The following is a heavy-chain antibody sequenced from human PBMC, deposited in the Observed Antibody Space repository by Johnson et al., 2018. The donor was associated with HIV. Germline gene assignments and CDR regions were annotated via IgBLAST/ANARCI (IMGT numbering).Heavy chain of an antibody. CDR3: AKDRSSGRYRGDAFDI. Sequence: VQLVESGGGLVQPGRSLRLSCAASGFTFDDYAMHWVRQAPGKGLEWVSGISWNRGSIGYADAVKGRFTISRDNAKNSLYLQMNSLRAEDTALYYCAKDRSSGRYRGDAFDIWGQGTMVTVSS. J-gene: IGHJ3*02. V-gene: IGHV3-9*01. D-gene: IGHD6-19*01. CDR2: ISWNRGSI. CDR1: GFTFDDYA.